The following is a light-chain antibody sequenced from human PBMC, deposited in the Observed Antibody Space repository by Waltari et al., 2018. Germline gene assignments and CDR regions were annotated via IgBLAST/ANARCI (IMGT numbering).Light chain of an antibody. V-gene: IGLV1-44*01. Sequence: QSVLAQPPSASGTPGQGVTISCYGRGSNIGLNPVTWYQQLPGTAPKLLIFFNNQRPSGVPDRFSGSKSGTSASLAISGLQSEDEADYYCATWDDSLNGVVFGGGTKVTVL. J-gene: IGLJ3*02. CDR1: GSNIGLNP. CDR3: ATWDDSLNGVV. CDR2: FNN.